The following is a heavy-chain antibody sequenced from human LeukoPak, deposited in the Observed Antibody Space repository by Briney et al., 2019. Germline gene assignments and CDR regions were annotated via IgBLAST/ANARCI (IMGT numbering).Heavy chain of an antibody. CDR1: GFTFSSYA. CDR2: ISSNGGST. Sequence: GGSLRLSCSASGFTFSSYAMHWVRQAPGKGLEYVSAISSNGGSTYYADSVKGRFTISGDNSKNTLYLQMSSLRPEDTAVYYCARGHYYDSRSFDYWGQGTLVTVSS. D-gene: IGHD3-22*01. CDR3: ARGHYYDSRSFDY. J-gene: IGHJ4*02. V-gene: IGHV3-64D*06.